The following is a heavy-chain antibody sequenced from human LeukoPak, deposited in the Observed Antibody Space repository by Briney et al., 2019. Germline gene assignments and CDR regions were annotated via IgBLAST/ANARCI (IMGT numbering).Heavy chain of an antibody. J-gene: IGHJ4*02. CDR3: ARDIEAAGLFLDY. Sequence: PGGSLRLSCAASGFTFSSYWMSWVRQAPGKGLGWVANMKYEGSEKYYVDSVKGRFTISRDNAKNSLHLQMNSLRAEDTAVYYCARDIEAAGLFLDYWGQGTLVTVSS. V-gene: IGHV3-7*01. CDR2: MKYEGSEK. D-gene: IGHD6-13*01. CDR1: GFTFSSYW.